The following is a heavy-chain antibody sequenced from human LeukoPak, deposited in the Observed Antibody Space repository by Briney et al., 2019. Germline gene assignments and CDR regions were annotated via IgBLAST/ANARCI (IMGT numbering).Heavy chain of an antibody. Sequence: PSGTLSLTCAVSGGSISSSNWWSWVRQPPGKGLEWIGEIYHSGSTNYNPSLKSRVTISVDTSKNQFSLKLSSVTAADTAVYYCARGAGLGSYYNHYWGQGTLVTVSS. CDR3: ARGAGLGSYYNHY. J-gene: IGHJ4*02. CDR1: GGSISSSNW. D-gene: IGHD3-10*01. CDR2: IYHSGST. V-gene: IGHV4-4*02.